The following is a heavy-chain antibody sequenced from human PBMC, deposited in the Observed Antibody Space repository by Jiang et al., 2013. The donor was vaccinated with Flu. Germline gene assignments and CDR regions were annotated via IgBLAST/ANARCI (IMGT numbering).Heavy chain of an antibody. CDR1: GGSISGDRW. CDR2: IFHSENT. CDR3: ARGGDWTLDY. D-gene: IGHD1-1*01. V-gene: IGHV4-4*02. Sequence: PGLVKPSGTLSLTCAVSGGSISGDRWWTWVRQPPGKGLEWIGEIFHSENTKSNPSLKSRVTMPVDKSKNQFSLKLTSVTAADTAVYYCARGGDWTLDYWGQGTLITVSS. J-gene: IGHJ4*02.